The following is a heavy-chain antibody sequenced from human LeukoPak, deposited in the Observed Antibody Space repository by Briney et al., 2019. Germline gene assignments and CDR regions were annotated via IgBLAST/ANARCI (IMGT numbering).Heavy chain of an antibody. CDR3: ARRLSSSSSHFDY. V-gene: IGHV4-4*07. CDR1: GGSISSYY. CDR2: IYYSGST. J-gene: IGHJ4*02. Sequence: SETLSLTCTVSGGSISSYYWSWIRQPAGKGLEWIGSIYYSGSTYYNPSLKSRVTISVDTSKNQLSLKLSSVTAADTAVYYCARRLSSSSSHFDYWGQGTLVTVSS. D-gene: IGHD6-6*01.